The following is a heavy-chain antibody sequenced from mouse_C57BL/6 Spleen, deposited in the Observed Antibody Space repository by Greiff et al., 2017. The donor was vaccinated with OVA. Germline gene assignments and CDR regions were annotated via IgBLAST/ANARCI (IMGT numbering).Heavy chain of an antibody. J-gene: IGHJ1*03. CDR2: ILPGSGST. CDR3: ARVSLDVDHWYFDV. CDR1: GYTFTGYW. V-gene: IGHV1-9*01. Sequence: QVQLQQSGAELMKPGASVKLSCKATGYTFTGYWIEWVKQRPGHGLEWIGEILPGSGSTTYNEKFKGKATFTSATSSYTAYMQLSSLTTKDAAIYFCARVSLDVDHWYFDVWGTGTTVTVSS.